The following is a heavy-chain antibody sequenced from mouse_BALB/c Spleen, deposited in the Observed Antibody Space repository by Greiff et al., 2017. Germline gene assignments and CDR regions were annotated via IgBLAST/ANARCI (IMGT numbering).Heavy chain of an antibody. V-gene: IGHV3-2*02. CDR3: ARGYYYGSSYGFAY. D-gene: IGHD1-1*01. J-gene: IGHJ3*01. Sequence: EVKLQESGPGLVKPSQSLSLTCTVTGYSITSDYAWNWIRQFPGNKLEWMGYISYSGSTSYNPSLKSRISITRDTSKNQFFLQLNSVTTEDTATYYCARGYYYGSSYGFAYWGQGTLVTVSA. CDR1: GYSITSDYA. CDR2: ISYSGST.